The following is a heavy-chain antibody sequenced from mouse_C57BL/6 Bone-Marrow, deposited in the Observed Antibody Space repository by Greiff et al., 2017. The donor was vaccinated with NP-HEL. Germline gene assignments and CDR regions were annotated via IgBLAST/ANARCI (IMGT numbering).Heavy chain of an antibody. Sequence: EVQLQQSGPVLVKPGASVKMSCKASGYTFTDYYMNWVKQSHGKSLEWIGVINPYNGGTSYSQKFKGKATLTVDKSSSTAYMELNSLTSEDSAVYYCARGDFDYYGSSYAYWGQGTLVTVSA. CDR2: INPYNGGT. J-gene: IGHJ3*01. V-gene: IGHV1-19*01. D-gene: IGHD1-1*01. CDR3: ARGDFDYYGSSYAY. CDR1: GYTFTDYY.